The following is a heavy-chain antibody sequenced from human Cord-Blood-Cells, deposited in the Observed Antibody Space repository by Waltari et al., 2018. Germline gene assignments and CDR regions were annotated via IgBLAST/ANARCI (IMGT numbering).Heavy chain of an antibody. D-gene: IGHD3-10*01. CDR3: ARENYYGSGSYQKYNWFDP. CDR1: GGSISSSSYY. V-gene: IGHV4-39*07. J-gene: IGHJ5*02. Sequence: QLQLQESGPGLVKPSETLSLTCTVSGGSISSSSYYWGWIRQPPGKGLEWIGSIYYSGSTYYNPALKSQVTISVDPSKNQFSLKLGSVTAADTAVYYCARENYYGSGSYQKYNWFDPWGQGTLVTVSS. CDR2: IYYSGST.